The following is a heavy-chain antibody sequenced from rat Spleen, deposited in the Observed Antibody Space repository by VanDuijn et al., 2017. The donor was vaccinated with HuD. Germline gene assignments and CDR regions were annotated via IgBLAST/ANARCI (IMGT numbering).Heavy chain of an antibody. CDR2: ISYDGSST. CDR1: GFTFSNYD. Sequence: EVRLVESGGGLVRPGRSLRLSCAASGFTFSNYDMAWVRQAPTKGLEWVASISYDGSSTYYRDSVKGRFTISRDNARNTLYLQMDSLRSEDTATYYCARRYYSGFDYWGQGVMATVSS. V-gene: IGHV5-29*01. J-gene: IGHJ2*01. CDR3: ARRYYSGFDY. D-gene: IGHD1-1*01.